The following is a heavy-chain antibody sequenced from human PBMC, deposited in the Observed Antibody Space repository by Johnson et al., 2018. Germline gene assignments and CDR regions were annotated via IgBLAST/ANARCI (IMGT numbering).Heavy chain of an antibody. D-gene: IGHD3-16*01. CDR1: GFTFSSYA. V-gene: IGHV3-30-3*01. Sequence: QVQLVQSGGGVVQPGRSLRLSCAASGFTFSSYAMHWVRQAPGKGLEWVAVISYDGSNKYYSDSVKGRFTISRDNSKNTLYLQMNSLRAEDTAVYNCAGEQGAYEGGRNLFQHWGQGTLVTVSS. J-gene: IGHJ1*01. CDR2: ISYDGSNK. CDR3: AGEQGAYEGGRNLFQH.